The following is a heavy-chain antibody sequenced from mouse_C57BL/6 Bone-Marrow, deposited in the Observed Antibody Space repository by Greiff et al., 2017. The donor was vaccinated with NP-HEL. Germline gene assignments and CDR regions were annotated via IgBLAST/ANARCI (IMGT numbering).Heavy chain of an antibody. D-gene: IGHD2-3*01. CDR2: INPSNGGT. J-gene: IGHJ1*03. Sequence: VQLQQPGTELVKPGASVKLSCKASGYTFTSYWMHWVKQRPGQGLEWIGNINPSNGGTNYNEKFKSKATLTVDKSSSTAYMQLSSLTSEDSAVYYCARWPYDGYYDWYFDVWGTGTTVTVSS. CDR1: GYTFTSYW. V-gene: IGHV1-53*01. CDR3: ARWPYDGYYDWYFDV.